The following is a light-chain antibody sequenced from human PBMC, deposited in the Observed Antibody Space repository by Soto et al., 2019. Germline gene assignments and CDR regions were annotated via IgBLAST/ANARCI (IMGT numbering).Light chain of an antibody. Sequence: QSVLTQPASVSGSPGQSITISCTGTSDDVGGYNYVSWYQQHPGKAPKLMIYDVSNRPSGVSNRFSGSKSGNTASLTISGLQAEDEADYYCSSYASSSTLVFGTGTKLTVL. CDR2: DVS. V-gene: IGLV2-14*01. J-gene: IGLJ1*01. CDR1: SDDVGGYNY. CDR3: SSYASSSTLV.